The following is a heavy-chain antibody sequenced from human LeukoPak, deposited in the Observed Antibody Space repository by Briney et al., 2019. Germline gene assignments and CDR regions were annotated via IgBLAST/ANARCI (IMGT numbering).Heavy chain of an antibody. D-gene: IGHD3-16*01. CDR1: GGSISSGDYY. Sequence: SETLSLTCTVSGGSISSGDYYWSWIRQPPGKGLEWIGYIYYSGSTYYNPSLKSRVTISVDTSKNQFSLKLSSVTAADTAVYYCARYEAGLAAFDIWGQGTMVTVSS. V-gene: IGHV4-30-4*01. CDR3: ARYEAGLAAFDI. CDR2: IYYSGST. J-gene: IGHJ3*02.